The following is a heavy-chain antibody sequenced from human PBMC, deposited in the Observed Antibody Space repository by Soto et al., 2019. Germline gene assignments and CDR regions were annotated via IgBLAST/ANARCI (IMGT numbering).Heavy chain of an antibody. V-gene: IGHV3-23*01. CDR1: GFTFSSYA. D-gene: IGHD4-17*01. Sequence: EVQLLESGGGLVQPGGSLRLSCAASGFTFSSYAMSWVRQAPVKGLEWVSAISGSGGSTYYADSVKGRFTISRDNSKNTLYLQMNSLRAEDTAVYYCAKAGDYCDYSRYYYYGMDVWGQGTTVTVSS. CDR2: ISGSGGST. J-gene: IGHJ6*02. CDR3: AKAGDYCDYSRYYYYGMDV.